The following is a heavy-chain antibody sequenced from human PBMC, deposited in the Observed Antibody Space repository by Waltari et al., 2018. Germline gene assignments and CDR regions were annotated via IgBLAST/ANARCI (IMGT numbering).Heavy chain of an antibody. V-gene: IGHV1-18*01. J-gene: IGHJ4*02. CDR3: ARGDDILTDYYKGLDY. CDR2: VSPYDGNT. Sequence: QIRLVQSGDEIKEPGASVKVSCKASGYPFTSYGISWLPRAPGQGLEWMGWVSPYDGNTNYAQKVQGRVGMTTDTSTTTAYMELRSLTSDDTAMYYCARGDDILTDYYKGLDYWGQGTLVTVSS. CDR1: GYPFTSYG. D-gene: IGHD3-9*01.